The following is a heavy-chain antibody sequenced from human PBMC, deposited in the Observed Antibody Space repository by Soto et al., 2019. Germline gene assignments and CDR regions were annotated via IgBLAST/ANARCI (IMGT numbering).Heavy chain of an antibody. D-gene: IGHD2-21*01. J-gene: IGHJ4*02. CDR1: GFTFSNYW. Sequence: EVQLVESGGGLVQPGGSLRLSCAASGFTFSNYWMHWVRQAPGKGLVWVSRMNSDASSTNYADSVKGRFTISRDNAKNTLYLQMNSLRAEDTAVYYCARGLSGDPPGFDYWGQGTLVTVSS. V-gene: IGHV3-74*01. CDR3: ARGLSGDPPGFDY. CDR2: MNSDASST.